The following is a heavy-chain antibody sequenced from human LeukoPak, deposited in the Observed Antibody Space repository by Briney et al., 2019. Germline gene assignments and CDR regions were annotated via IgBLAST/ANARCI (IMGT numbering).Heavy chain of an antibody. CDR2: ISGSGGKT. CDR1: GFTLSNYA. Sequence: GGSLRLSCAVSGFTLSNYAMNWVRQAPGKGLEWVSVISGSGGKTYYADSVKGRFTISRDDSKNTLYLQMNSLRAEDTAVYYCAKDRHDCSNTSCYFHLTLDAFDIWGQGTMVTVSS. CDR3: AKDRHDCSNTSCYFHLTLDAFDI. D-gene: IGHD2-2*01. V-gene: IGHV3-23*01. J-gene: IGHJ3*02.